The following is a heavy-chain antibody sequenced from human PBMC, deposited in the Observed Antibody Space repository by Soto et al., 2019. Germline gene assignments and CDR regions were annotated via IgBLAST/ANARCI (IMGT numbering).Heavy chain of an antibody. V-gene: IGHV3-53*01. Sequence: EVQLVESGGGWIQPGGSLRLSCAASGFAVSSKYMTWVRQAPGKGLEWVSVIYGGGTTYYADSVKGRFTISRDTSKNTVYLQMNSLRAEDTAVYYCVQTTGWPGFDFWGQGTLVTVSS. J-gene: IGHJ4*02. CDR3: VQTTGWPGFDF. CDR2: IYGGGTT. D-gene: IGHD6-19*01. CDR1: GFAVSSKY.